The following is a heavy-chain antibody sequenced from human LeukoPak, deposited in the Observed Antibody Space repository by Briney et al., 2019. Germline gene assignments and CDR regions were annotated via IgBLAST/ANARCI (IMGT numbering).Heavy chain of an antibody. V-gene: IGHV3-9*01. CDR3: AKSRGYHGSGREPFDY. CDR1: GFTFYDYA. J-gene: IGHJ4*02. Sequence: PGRSLRLSCAASGFTFYDYAMHWVRQAPGKGLEWVSGITWNSGNIAQADSVKGRFTISRDNAKNSLHLQMDSLRPEDTALYYCAKSRGYHGSGREPFDYWGQGTLVTVSS. D-gene: IGHD3-10*01. CDR2: ITWNSGNI.